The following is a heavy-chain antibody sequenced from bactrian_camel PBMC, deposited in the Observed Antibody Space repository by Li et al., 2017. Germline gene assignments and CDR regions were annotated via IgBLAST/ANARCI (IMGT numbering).Heavy chain of an antibody. J-gene: IGHJ4*01. Sequence: HVQLVESGGGSVQAGGSLTLSCASATSCMGWFRQAPGKEREGVAFIDTLGMTGKPTYANSVEGRFTISHDSAKNTLYLQMNSLKPEDTAMYYCAANGVLQHCGGWYLRSTDDKYWGQGTQVTVS. CDR2: IDTLGMTGKP. V-gene: IGHV3S68*01. CDR3: AANGVLQHCGGWYLRSTDDKY. D-gene: IGHD3*01. CDR1: TSC.